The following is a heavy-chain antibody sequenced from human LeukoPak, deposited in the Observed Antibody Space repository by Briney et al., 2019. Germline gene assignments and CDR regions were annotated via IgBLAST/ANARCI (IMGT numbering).Heavy chain of an antibody. D-gene: IGHD3-9*01. CDR2: INHSGST. CDR3: ARGPHYDILTGDSRGGFDP. Sequence: YXXSXIRQPPGRGLEWIGEINHSGSTNYNPSLKSRVTISVDTSKNQFSLKLSSVTAADTAVYYCARGPHYDILTGDSRGGFDPWGQGTLVTVSS. CDR1: YX. V-gene: IGHV4-34*01. J-gene: IGHJ5*02.